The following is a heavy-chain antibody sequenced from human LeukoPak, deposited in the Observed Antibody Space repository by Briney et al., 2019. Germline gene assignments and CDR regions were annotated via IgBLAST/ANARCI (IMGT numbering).Heavy chain of an antibody. Sequence: GGSLRLSCAASGFTFSSYDMNWVRQAPGKGLEWVAFIRYDGSSKYYADSVKGRFTISRDNSKNTLYLQMNSLRAEDTAVYYCAKDAYQLLSYWGQGTLVTVS. CDR1: GFTFSSYD. CDR3: AKDAYQLLSY. J-gene: IGHJ4*02. V-gene: IGHV3-30*02. CDR2: IRYDGSSK. D-gene: IGHD2-2*01.